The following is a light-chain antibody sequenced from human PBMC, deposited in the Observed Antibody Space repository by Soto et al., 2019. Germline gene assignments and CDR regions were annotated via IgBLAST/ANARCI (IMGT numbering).Light chain of an antibody. CDR3: QQYGNSPAT. CDR1: QSVSSSY. V-gene: IGKV3-20*01. Sequence: EIVLTQSPGTLSLSPGERATLSCRASQSVSSSYLAWYQQKPGQAPRLLIYDASSRATGIPDRFSGSGSGTDFTLTLTRLEPEDFAVCYCQQYGNSPATFGPGTKVDIK. J-gene: IGKJ3*01. CDR2: DAS.